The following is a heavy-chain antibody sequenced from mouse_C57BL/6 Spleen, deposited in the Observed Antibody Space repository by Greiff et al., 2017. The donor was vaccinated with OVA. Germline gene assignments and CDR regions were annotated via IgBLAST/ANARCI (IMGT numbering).Heavy chain of an antibody. CDR2: IHPSDSDT. J-gene: IGHJ4*01. D-gene: IGHD2-4*01. V-gene: IGHV1-74*01. CDR1: GYTFTSYW. Sequence: VQLQQPGAELVKPGASVKVSCKASGYTFTSYWMHWVKQRPGQGLEWIGRIHPSDSDTNYNQKFKGKATLTVDKSSSTAYMQLISLTSEYSAVYYCAILYDYGYAMDYWGQGTSVTVSS. CDR3: AILYDYGYAMDY.